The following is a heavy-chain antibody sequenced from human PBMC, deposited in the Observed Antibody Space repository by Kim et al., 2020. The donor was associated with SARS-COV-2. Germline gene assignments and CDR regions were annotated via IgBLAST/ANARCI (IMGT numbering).Heavy chain of an antibody. V-gene: IGHV3-21*01. CDR3: ASDRFDSTGYYASY. D-gene: IGHD3-22*01. CDR2: ISSTGSFV. CDR1: GFNFTSYS. Sequence: GGSLRLSCAAAGFNFTSYSMNWVRQAPGKGLEWVSSISSTGSFVNYADSVKGRFTISRDNAKKSLFLQMNSLTAEDTALYYCASDRFDSTGYYASY. J-gene: IGHJ4*03.